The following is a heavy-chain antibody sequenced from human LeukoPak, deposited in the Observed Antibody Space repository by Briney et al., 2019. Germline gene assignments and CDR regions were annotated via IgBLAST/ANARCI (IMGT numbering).Heavy chain of an antibody. CDR1: GFTFSRYS. CDR2: ISSKNVI. J-gene: IGHJ6*03. Sequence: PGGSLRLSCAASGFTFSRYSMNWVRQAPGKGLEWVSYISSKNVIYYADSVKGRFTISRDNAKNSLYLQMNSLRAEDTAVYYCARPSESYYYMDVWGKGTTVTISS. D-gene: IGHD3-10*01. V-gene: IGHV3-48*04. CDR3: ARPSESYYYMDV.